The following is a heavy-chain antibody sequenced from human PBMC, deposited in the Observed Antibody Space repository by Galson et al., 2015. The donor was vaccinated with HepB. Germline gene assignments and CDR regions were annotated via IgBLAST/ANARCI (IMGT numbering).Heavy chain of an antibody. V-gene: IGHV7-4-1*02. CDR1: GYTFTSYA. D-gene: IGHD6-13*01. CDR2: INTNTGNP. J-gene: IGHJ2*01. CDR3: ARASAGYSSSWPMGYFDL. Sequence: SVKVSCKASGYTFTSYAMNWVRQAPGQGLEWMGWINTNTGNPTYAQGFTGRFVFSLDTSVSTAYLQISSLKAEDTAVYYCARASAGYSSSWPMGYFDLWGRGTLVTVSS.